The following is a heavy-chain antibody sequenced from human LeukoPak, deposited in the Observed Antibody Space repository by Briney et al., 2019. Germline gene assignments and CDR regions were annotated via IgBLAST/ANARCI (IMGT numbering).Heavy chain of an antibody. J-gene: IGHJ3*02. V-gene: IGHV4-59*01. Sequence: SETLSLTCTVSGGSISSYFWSWIRQPPGKGLEWIGYIYYSGSTNYKPSLKSRVTISVDTSKNQFSLKLSSVTAADTAVYYCAREKRDGYGNDAFDIWGQGTMVTVSS. CDR3: AREKRDGYGNDAFDI. D-gene: IGHD5-24*01. CDR2: IYYSGST. CDR1: GGSISSYF.